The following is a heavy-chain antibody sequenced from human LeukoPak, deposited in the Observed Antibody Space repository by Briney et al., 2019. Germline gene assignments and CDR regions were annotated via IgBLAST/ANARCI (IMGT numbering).Heavy chain of an antibody. CDR3: ARGMITFGGVIVATYYFDY. V-gene: IGHV3-21*01. D-gene: IGHD3-16*02. CDR2: ISSSSSYI. CDR1: GFTFSSYS. Sequence: SGGSLRLSCAASGFTFSSYSMNWVRQAPGKGLEWVSSISSSSSYIYYADSVKGRFTISRDNAKNSLYLQMNSLRAEDTAVYYCARGMITFGGVIVATYYFDYWGQGTLVTVSS. J-gene: IGHJ4*02.